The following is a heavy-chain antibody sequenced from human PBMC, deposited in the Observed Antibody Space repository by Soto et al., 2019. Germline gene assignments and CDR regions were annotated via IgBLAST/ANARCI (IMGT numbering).Heavy chain of an antibody. D-gene: IGHD3-9*01. CDR2: ISYDGSNK. V-gene: IGHV3-30-3*01. Sequence: GGSLRLSCAASGFTFSSYAMHWVRQAPGKGLEWVAVISYDGSNKYYADSVKGRFTISRDNSKNTLYLQMNSLRAEDTAVYYCARDAGWLLVWYFDLWGRGTLVTVSS. CDR1: GFTFSSYA. CDR3: ARDAGWLLVWYFDL. J-gene: IGHJ2*01.